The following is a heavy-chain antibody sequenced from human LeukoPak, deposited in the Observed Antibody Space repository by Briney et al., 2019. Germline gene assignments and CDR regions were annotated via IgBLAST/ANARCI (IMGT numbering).Heavy chain of an antibody. V-gene: IGHV4-34*01. CDR2: INHSGST. CDR3: AVRSRSNAFDI. Sequence: SETLSLTCAVYGGSFSGYYWSWIRQPPGKGLDWIGEINHSGSTNYNPSLKSRVTISVDTSKNQFSLKLSSVTAADTAVYYCAVRSRSNAFDIWGQGTMVTVSS. CDR1: GGSFSGYY. D-gene: IGHD6-13*01. J-gene: IGHJ3*02.